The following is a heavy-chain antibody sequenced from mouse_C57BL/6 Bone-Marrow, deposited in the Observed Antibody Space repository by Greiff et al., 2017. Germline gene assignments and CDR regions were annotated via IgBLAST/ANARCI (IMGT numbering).Heavy chain of an antibody. J-gene: IGHJ4*01. CDR2: IWSGGST. Sequence: QVQLQQSGPGLVQPSQSLSITCTVSGFSLTSYGVHWVRQSPGKGLEWLGVIWSGGSTDYNAAFISRLSISKDNSKSQVFFKMNSLQADDTAIYYCARPDGYPHYYAMDYWGQGTSVTVSS. V-gene: IGHV2-2*01. CDR3: ARPDGYPHYYAMDY. CDR1: GFSLTSYG. D-gene: IGHD2-3*01.